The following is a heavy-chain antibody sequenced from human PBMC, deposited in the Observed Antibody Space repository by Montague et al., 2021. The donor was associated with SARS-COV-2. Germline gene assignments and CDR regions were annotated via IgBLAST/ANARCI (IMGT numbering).Heavy chain of an antibody. J-gene: IGHJ4*02. CDR2: TYYRSKWYN. CDR3: ASTSAYSDY. Sequence: CAISGDSVSRNSAAWNWIRQSPSRGLEWLGRTYYRSKWYNDYAVSVKSRITINPDTSKNKISLHLNSVTLEDTAVYYCASTSAYSDYWGQGTLVTVSS. V-gene: IGHV6-1*01. D-gene: IGHD5-12*01. CDR1: GDSVSRNSAA.